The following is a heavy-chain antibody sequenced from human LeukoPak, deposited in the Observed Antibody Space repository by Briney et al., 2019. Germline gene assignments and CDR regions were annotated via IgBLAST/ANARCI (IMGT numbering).Heavy chain of an antibody. Sequence: PSETLSLTCTVSGGSISSYYWSWIRQPPGKGLEWIGYIYYSGSTNYNPSLKSRVTISVDTSKNQFSLKLSSVTAADTAVYYCARELLRHDILTGSSFDYWGQGTLVTVSS. V-gene: IGHV4-59*01. D-gene: IGHD3-9*01. CDR3: ARELLRHDILTGSSFDY. CDR2: IYYSGST. J-gene: IGHJ4*02. CDR1: GGSISSYY.